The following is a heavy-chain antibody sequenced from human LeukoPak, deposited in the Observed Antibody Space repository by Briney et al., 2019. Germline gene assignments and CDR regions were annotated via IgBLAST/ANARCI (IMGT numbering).Heavy chain of an antibody. CDR2: INHSGST. CDR1: GGSFSGYY. D-gene: IGHD3-16*02. CDR3: ARHIARDYVWGSYRGGAGFDY. V-gene: IGHV4-34*01. Sequence: SETLSLTCAVYGGSFSGYYWRWIRQPPGKGREWIGEINHSGSTNYNPSLKSRVTISVDTSKNQFSLKLSSVTAADTAVYYCARHIARDYVWGSYRGGAGFDYWGQGTLVTVSS. J-gene: IGHJ4*02.